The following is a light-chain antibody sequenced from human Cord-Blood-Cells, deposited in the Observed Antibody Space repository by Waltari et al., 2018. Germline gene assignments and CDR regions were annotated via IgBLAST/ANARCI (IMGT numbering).Light chain of an antibody. J-gene: IGKJ5*01. CDR1: QSVSSN. V-gene: IGKV3-15*01. CDR2: GAS. CDR3: QQYNNWPPIT. Sequence: EIVMTQSPATLSVSPGERATLSCRASQSVSSNLAWYQQKPGQAPRLLIYGASTRATGNTATFSGSGSGTEFTLTISSLQSEDFAVYYCQQYNNWPPITFGQGTRLEIK.